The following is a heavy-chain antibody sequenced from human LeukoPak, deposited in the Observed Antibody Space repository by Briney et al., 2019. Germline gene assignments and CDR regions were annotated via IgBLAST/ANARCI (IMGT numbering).Heavy chain of an antibody. Sequence: PWETLSLTCTVSGGSISSYYWSWIRQPPGKGLEWIGYIYYSGSTNYNPSLKSRVTISVDTSKNQFSLKLSSVTAADTAVYYCASTMTTPNMFDYWGQGTLVTVSS. J-gene: IGHJ4*02. V-gene: IGHV4-59*01. CDR3: ASTMTTPNMFDY. D-gene: IGHD4-11*01. CDR2: IYYSGST. CDR1: GGSISSYY.